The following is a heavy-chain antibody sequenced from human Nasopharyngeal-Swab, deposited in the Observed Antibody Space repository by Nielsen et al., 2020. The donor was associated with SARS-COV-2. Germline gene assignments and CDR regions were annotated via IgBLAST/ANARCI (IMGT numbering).Heavy chain of an antibody. Sequence: SETLSLTCAVSGGSNSSGGYSWSWIRQPPGKGLEWIGYIYHSGSTYYNPSLKSRVTISVDRSKNQFSLKLSSVTAADTAVYYCARSDYYEYYAFDIWGQGTMVTVSS. J-gene: IGHJ3*02. D-gene: IGHD3-22*01. CDR2: IYHSGST. CDR3: ARSDYYEYYAFDI. CDR1: GGSNSSGGYS. V-gene: IGHV4-30-2*01.